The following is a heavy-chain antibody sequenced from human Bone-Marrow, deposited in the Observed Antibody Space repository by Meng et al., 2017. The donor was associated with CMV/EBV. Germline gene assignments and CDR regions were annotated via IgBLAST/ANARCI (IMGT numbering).Heavy chain of an antibody. D-gene: IGHD3-16*01. V-gene: IGHV1-69*02. CDR1: GGTFSSYT. Sequence: SVKVSCKASGGTFSSYTISWVRQAPGQGLEWMGRIIPILGIANYAQKFQGRVTITADKSTSTAYMELSSLRSEDTAVYYCASSLYVVSPRHYYYYYVMDVWGQGTTVTVSS. J-gene: IGHJ6*02. CDR3: ASSLYVVSPRHYYYYYVMDV. CDR2: IIPILGIA.